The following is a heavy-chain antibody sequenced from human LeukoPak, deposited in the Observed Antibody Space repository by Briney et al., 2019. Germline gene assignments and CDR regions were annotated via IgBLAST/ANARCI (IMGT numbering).Heavy chain of an antibody. V-gene: IGHV1-69*01. J-gene: IGHJ6*03. CDR3: ARGAYYYNSSGYPGGGYYYYYMDV. CDR2: IIPIFGTA. D-gene: IGHD3-22*01. Sequence: SVKVSCKASGGAFSSYAISWVRQAPGQGLEWMGGIIPIFGTANYAQEFQGRVTITADESTSTAYMELSSLRSEDTAVYYCARGAYYYNSSGYPGGGYYYYYMDVWGKGTTVTVSS. CDR1: GGAFSSYA.